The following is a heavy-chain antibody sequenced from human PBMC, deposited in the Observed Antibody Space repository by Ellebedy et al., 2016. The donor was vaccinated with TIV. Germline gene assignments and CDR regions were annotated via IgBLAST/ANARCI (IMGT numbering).Heavy chain of an antibody. CDR2: IYHSGST. CDR3: AKDLSGGYSGSS. J-gene: IGHJ4*02. V-gene: IGHV4-4*02. D-gene: IGHD1-26*01. CDR1: GCSISSSNW. Sequence: MPSETLSLTCAVSGCSISSSNWWSSARQPPGKGLEWIGEIYHSGSTNYNPSLKSPVTISVDKSKNQFSLKLSSVTAADTAVYYCAKDLSGGYSGSSWGQGTLVTVSS.